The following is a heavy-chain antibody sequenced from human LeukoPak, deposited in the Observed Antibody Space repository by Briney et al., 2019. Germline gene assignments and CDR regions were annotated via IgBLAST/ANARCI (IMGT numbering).Heavy chain of an antibody. D-gene: IGHD3-10*01. Sequence: GSLRLSCAASGFTFSSYGMSRVRQAPGKGLEWIGSIYYSGSTYYNPSLKSRVTISVDTSKNQFSLKLSSVTAADTAVYYCARLMVRGVYYDYWGQGTLVTVSS. CDR1: GFTFSSYG. CDR2: IYYSGST. V-gene: IGHV4-39*01. CDR3: ARLMVRGVYYDY. J-gene: IGHJ4*02.